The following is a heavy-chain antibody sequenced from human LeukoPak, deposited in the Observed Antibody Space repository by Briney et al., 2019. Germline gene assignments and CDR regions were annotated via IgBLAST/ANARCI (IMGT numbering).Heavy chain of an antibody. J-gene: IGHJ3*02. V-gene: IGHV3-21*01. D-gene: IGHD6-19*01. CDR3: ARDLIAVAGRDAFDI. Sequence: GGSLRLSCAASGFTFSSYSTNWVRQAPGKGLEWVSSISSSSSYIYYADSVKGRFTISRDNAKNSLYLQMNSLRAEDTAVYYCARDLIAVAGRDAFDIWGQGTMVTVSS. CDR2: ISSSSSYI. CDR1: GFTFSSYS.